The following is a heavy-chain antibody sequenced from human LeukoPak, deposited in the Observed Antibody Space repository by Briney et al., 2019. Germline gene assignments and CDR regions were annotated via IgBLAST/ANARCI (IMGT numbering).Heavy chain of an antibody. CDR2: ISSSSSYI. CDR1: GFTFSSYT. D-gene: IGHD3-16*02. Sequence: PGGSLRLSCAASGFTFSSYTMNWVRQPPGKGLEWVTSISSSSSYIYYADSVKGRFTISRDNAKNSLYLQMNSLRAEDTAVYYCARDRNYDYIWGSYRPDYFDYWGQGTLVTVSS. J-gene: IGHJ4*02. CDR3: ARDRNYDYIWGSYRPDYFDY. V-gene: IGHV3-21*01.